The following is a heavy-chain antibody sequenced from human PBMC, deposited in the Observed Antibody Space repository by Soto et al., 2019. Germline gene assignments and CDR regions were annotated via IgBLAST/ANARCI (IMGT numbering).Heavy chain of an antibody. J-gene: IGHJ6*02. Sequence: GGSLRLSCAASGFTSSSYGMHWVRQAPGKGLEWVAVIWYDGSNKYYADSVKGRFTISRDNSKNTLYLQMNSLRAEDTAVYYCAREKSTQYYDFWSGYYYYGMDVWGQGTTVTVSS. CDR1: GFTSSSYG. V-gene: IGHV3-33*01. D-gene: IGHD3-3*01. CDR3: AREKSTQYYDFWSGYYYYGMDV. CDR2: IWYDGSNK.